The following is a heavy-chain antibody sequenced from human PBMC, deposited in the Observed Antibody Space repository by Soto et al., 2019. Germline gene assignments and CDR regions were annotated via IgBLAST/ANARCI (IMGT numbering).Heavy chain of an antibody. D-gene: IGHD4-17*01. Sequence: PSETLSLTCSIFDDSIRSDDFWGWIRQPPGKGLEWIGSIYHTGATYYNPSLQSRVTISVDTSKNQFSLRVTSIAAADTALYYCARLTTVRYFDSWGKGPLVTVPQ. CDR2: IYHTGAT. J-gene: IGHJ4*02. CDR3: ARLTTVRYFDS. CDR1: DDSIRSDDF. V-gene: IGHV4-38-2*01.